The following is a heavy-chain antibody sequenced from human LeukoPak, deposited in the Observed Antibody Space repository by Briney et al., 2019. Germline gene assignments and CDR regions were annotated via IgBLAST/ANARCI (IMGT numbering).Heavy chain of an antibody. D-gene: IGHD2-15*01. CDR1: GFTFDDYA. Sequence: PGGSLRLSCAASGFTFDDYAMHWVRQAPGKGLEWVSLISGDGGSTYYADSAKGRFTISRDNSKNSLYLQMNSLRTEDTALYYCAKGVVAATHESYYYYYYYMDVWGKGTTVTVSS. CDR2: ISGDGGST. CDR3: AKGVVAATHESYYYYYYYMDV. V-gene: IGHV3-43*02. J-gene: IGHJ6*03.